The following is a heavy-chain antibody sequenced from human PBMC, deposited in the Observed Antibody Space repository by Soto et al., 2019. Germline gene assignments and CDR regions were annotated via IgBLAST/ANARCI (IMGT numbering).Heavy chain of an antibody. CDR2: IYFTGAT. Sequence: QMQLQESGPGLVKPSQTLSLTCNVSGGSISSGNSYWTWIRQHPGEGLEWIGHIYFTGATYSNPSLRSRLTMSVDTSKNQFSLKLTSVTAADTATYYCASIPRRGYSYGIDYWGQGTLVTVSS. CDR1: GGSISSGNSY. CDR3: ASIPRRGYSYGIDY. J-gene: IGHJ4*02. V-gene: IGHV4-31*03. D-gene: IGHD2-21*02.